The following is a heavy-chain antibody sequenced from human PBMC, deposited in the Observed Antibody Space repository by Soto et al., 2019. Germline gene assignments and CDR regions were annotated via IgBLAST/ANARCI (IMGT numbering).Heavy chain of an antibody. CDR1: GYTFASYA. CDR3: ARDPPPPDY. Sequence: ASVKVSCKASGYTFASYAVSWMRQAPGQGLEWMGWISAYNGNTNYAQKLQGRVTMTTDTSTSTAYMELRSLRSDDTAVYYCARDPPPPDYWGQGTLVTVSS. CDR2: ISAYNGNT. J-gene: IGHJ4*02. V-gene: IGHV1-18*01.